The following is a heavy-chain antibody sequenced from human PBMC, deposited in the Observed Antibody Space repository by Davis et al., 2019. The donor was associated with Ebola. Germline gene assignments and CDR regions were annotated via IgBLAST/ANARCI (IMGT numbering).Heavy chain of an antibody. Sequence: GKSLRTSFPTSDSSFSEAGWTWFAKPPGKGRRWLARIKPGPDGGTADYASPVRGRFFISRDDSKKTLWLQMNSLNREDTAVYYCTTGDYWSGFPPLDYWGQGTLVTVSA. D-gene: IGHD3-3*01. V-gene: IGHV3-15*07. CDR3: TTGDYWSGFPPLDY. CDR2: IKPGPDGGTA. CDR1: DSSFSEAG. J-gene: IGHJ4*02.